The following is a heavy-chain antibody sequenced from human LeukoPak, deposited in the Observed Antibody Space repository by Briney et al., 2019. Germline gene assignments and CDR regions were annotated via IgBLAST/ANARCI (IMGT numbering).Heavy chain of an antibody. V-gene: IGHV5-51*01. Sequence: GESLQISCQGSGYRFTNYWIGWVRQMPGKGLEWMGIVNPGDSDTRYSPSFQGQVTISADTSITTAYLQWSSLKASDTAIYYCAKTPSGSGFQYYFDYWGQGTLVTVSS. D-gene: IGHD6-19*01. CDR3: AKTPSGSGFQYYFDY. CDR2: VNPGDSDT. CDR1: GYRFTNYW. J-gene: IGHJ4*02.